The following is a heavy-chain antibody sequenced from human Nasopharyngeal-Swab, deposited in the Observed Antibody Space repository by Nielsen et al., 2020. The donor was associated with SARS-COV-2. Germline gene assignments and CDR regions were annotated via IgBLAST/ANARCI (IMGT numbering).Heavy chain of an antibody. CDR3: ARGIFATIRRFDP. V-gene: IGHV4-34*01. D-gene: IGHD2-15*01. CDR2: INHSGST. Sequence: SQTLSLTCVVYDGSFSGYYRSWIRQSPGRGLEWIGEINHSGSTNYNPSLKSRVTISVGTSKNQFSLRLTSVTAADTAVYYCARGIFATIRRFDPWGQGTLVTVSS. J-gene: IGHJ5*02. CDR1: DGSFSGYY.